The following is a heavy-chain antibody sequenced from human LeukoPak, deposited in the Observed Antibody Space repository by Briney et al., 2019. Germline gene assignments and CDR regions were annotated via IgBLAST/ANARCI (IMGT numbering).Heavy chain of an antibody. J-gene: IGHJ4*02. Sequence: ASVKVSCKASGYTFPSYYMHWVRQAPGQGLEWMGVINPSGGNTNYAQKFQGRVTITADESTSTAYMELSSLRSEDTAVYYCASGDYYDSSGCLDYWGQGTLVTVSS. CDR2: INPSGGNT. V-gene: IGHV1-46*01. CDR1: GYTFPSYY. D-gene: IGHD3-22*01. CDR3: ASGDYYDSSGCLDY.